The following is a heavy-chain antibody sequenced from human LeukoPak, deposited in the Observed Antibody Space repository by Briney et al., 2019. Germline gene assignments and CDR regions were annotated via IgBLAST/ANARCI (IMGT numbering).Heavy chain of an antibody. V-gene: IGHV3-30*02. CDR1: GFTFSTYG. D-gene: IGHD3-22*01. CDR3: AKEAYYDGTGYFDF. Sequence: GGSLRLSCAASGFTFSTYGMHWVRQAPGKGLEWVTFIFSDGNNKYYADSVRGRFTISRDNSKNKLDLQMNSLRPDDTAVYFCAKEAYYDGTGYFDFWGQGTLVTVSS. J-gene: IGHJ4*02. CDR2: IFSDGNNK.